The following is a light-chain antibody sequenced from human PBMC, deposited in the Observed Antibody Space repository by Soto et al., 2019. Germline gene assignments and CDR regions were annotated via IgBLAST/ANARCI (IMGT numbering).Light chain of an antibody. CDR2: GAS. CDR3: QQSYSTPIT. CDR1: QSVSSN. V-gene: IGKV3-15*01. J-gene: IGKJ5*01. Sequence: DIGMTQSPATLSVSPGERATLSCRASQSVSSNLAWYQQKPGQAPRLLIYGASTRATGIPARFSGSGSGTEFTLTISSLQPEDFATYYCQQSYSTPITLGQGTRRRL.